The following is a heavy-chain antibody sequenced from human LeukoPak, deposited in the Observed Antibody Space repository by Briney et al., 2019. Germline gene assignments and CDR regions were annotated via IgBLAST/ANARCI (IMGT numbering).Heavy chain of an antibody. D-gene: IGHD3-22*01. J-gene: IGHJ4*02. V-gene: IGHV3-49*04. CDR1: GFTFGDDA. CDR2: IRSKAYGGTT. CDR3: TRSKAYYYDSSGYSGY. Sequence: GGSLRLSCTASGFTFGDDAMSWVRQAPGQGLEGVGFIRSKAYGGTTEYDASVKGRFTISRDDSKSIAYLQMNSLKTEDTAVYYCTRSKAYYYDSSGYSGYWGQGTLVIVSS.